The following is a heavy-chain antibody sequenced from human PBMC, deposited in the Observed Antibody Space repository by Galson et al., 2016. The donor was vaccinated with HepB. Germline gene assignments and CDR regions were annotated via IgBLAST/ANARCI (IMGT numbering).Heavy chain of an antibody. CDR1: GYPFTSYD. Sequence: SVKVSCKASGYPFTSYDINWVRQATGLGLEWMGWMNPNSGDTDYAQKFQGRVTMTRDTSISTAYMELISLRSEDTAVYYCARVQGRGFIMLDFWGQGTLVTVSS. D-gene: IGHD3-10*01. CDR2: MNPNSGDT. V-gene: IGHV1-8*01. CDR3: ARVQGRGFIMLDF. J-gene: IGHJ4*02.